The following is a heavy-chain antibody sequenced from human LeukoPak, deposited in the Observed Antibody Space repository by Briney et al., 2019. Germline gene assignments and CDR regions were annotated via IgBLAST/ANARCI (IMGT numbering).Heavy chain of an antibody. CDR1: GFTFSSYA. CDR3: ARTTAEDPDVEGNIDY. CDR2: ISYDGSNK. J-gene: IGHJ4*02. V-gene: IGHV3-30*04. Sequence: GGSLRLSCAASGFTFSSYAMHWVRQAPGKGLEWVAVISYDGSNKYYADSVKGRFTISRDNSKNTLCLQMNSLRAEDTAVYYCARTTAEDPDVEGNIDYWGQGTLVTVSS. D-gene: IGHD1-1*01.